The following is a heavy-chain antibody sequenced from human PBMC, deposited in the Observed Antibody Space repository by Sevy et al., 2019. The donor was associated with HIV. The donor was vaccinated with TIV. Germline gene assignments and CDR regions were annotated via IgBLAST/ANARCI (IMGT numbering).Heavy chain of an antibody. CDR2: ISYDGSNK. Sequence: GGSLRLSCAASGFTFSSYAMHWVRQAPGKGLEWVAVISYDGSNKYYADSVKGRFTISRDNSKNTLYLQMNSRRAEDKALYYCARGGTPHDRTLDYWGQGTLVTVSS. CDR3: ARGGTPHDRTLDY. J-gene: IGHJ4*02. CDR1: GFTFSSYA. D-gene: IGHD3-22*01. V-gene: IGHV3-30-3*01.